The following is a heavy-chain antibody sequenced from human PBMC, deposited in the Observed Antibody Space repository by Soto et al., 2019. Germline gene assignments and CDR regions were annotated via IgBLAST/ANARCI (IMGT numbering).Heavy chain of an antibody. CDR1: GGTFSSYT. J-gene: IGHJ4*02. CDR3: ASDLSGSYFFDY. Sequence: QVQLVQSGAEVKKPGSSVKVSCKASGGTFSSYTISWVRQASGQGLEWMGRIIPILGIANYAQKFQGRVTITADKSTSTAYMELSSLRSEDTAVYYCASDLSGSYFFDYWGQGTLVTVSS. D-gene: IGHD1-26*01. V-gene: IGHV1-69*02. CDR2: IIPILGIA.